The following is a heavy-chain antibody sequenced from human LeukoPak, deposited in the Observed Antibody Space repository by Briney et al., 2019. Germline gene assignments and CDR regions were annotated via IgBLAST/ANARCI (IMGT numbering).Heavy chain of an antibody. CDR2: ISWNSGSI. Sequence: GGSLGLSCAASGFTFDDYAMHWVRQAPGKGPEWVSGISWNSGSIGYADSVKGRFTISRDNAKNSLYLQTNSLRAEDTALYYCAKDRRRDGYNSAFDIWGQGTMVTVSS. CDR1: GFTFDDYA. V-gene: IGHV3-9*01. CDR3: AKDRRRDGYNSAFDI. J-gene: IGHJ3*02. D-gene: IGHD5-24*01.